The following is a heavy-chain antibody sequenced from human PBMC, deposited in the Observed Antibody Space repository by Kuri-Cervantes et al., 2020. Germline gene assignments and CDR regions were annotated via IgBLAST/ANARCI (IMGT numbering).Heavy chain of an antibody. J-gene: IGHJ4*02. CDR1: GFTFSSYA. CDR3: TARVPSTYHFDY. D-gene: IGHD2-2*01. CDR2: IKSKTDGGTT. V-gene: IGHV3-15*01. Sequence: GESLKISCAASGFTFSSYAMHWVRQAPGKGLEWVGRIKSKTDGGTTDYAAPVKGRFTISRDDSKNTLYLQMNSLKTEDTAVYYCTARVPSTYHFDYWGQGTLVTVSS.